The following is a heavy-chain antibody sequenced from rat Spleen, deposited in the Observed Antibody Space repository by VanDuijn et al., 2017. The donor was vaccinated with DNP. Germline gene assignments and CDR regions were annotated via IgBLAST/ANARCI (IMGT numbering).Heavy chain of an antibody. Sequence: EVQLVESGGGLVQPGRSLKLSCAASGFTFSNSGMHWIRQAPTKGLEWVTSISPSGGATYYLDSVKGRFSISRDDAKDTLYLQMNSLRSEDTATYYCAREGDYYNGYGDALDAWGQGVMVTVSS. D-gene: IGHD1-12*03. CDR2: ISPSGGAT. J-gene: IGHJ2*01. V-gene: IGHV5-19*01. CDR1: GFTFSNSG. CDR3: AREGDYYNGYGDALDA.